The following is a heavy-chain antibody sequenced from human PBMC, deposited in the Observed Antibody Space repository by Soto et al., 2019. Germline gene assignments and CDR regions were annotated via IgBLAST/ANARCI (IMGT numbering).Heavy chain of an antibody. CDR1: GFSFSSYW. D-gene: IGHD3-22*01. CDR3: AKTYWFDSSVYPFFDY. J-gene: IGHJ4*02. Sequence: EVQLVESGGVLVQPGGSLRLSCAASGFSFSSYWMYWVRQAPGKGLVWVSRINSDGSTTTYADSVKGRFTISRDNAKNTLYLQMNSLRAEDTAVYYCAKTYWFDSSVYPFFDYWGQGALVTVSS. CDR2: INSDGSTT. V-gene: IGHV3-74*01.